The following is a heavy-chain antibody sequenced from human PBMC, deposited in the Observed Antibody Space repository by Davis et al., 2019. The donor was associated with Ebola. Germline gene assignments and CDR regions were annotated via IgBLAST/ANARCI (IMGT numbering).Heavy chain of an antibody. J-gene: IGHJ4*02. CDR2: IKEDGSEQ. V-gene: IGHV3-7*03. CDR3: ARDVGVEFDY. Sequence: GGSLRLSCAASGYTFRIHAMTWVRQAPGKGLEWVANIKEDGSEQYYVDSVRGRFTISRDNARNSVFLHMNSLRAEDTAVYYCARDVGVEFDYWGQGALVTVSS. D-gene: IGHD3-10*01. CDR1: GYTFRIHA.